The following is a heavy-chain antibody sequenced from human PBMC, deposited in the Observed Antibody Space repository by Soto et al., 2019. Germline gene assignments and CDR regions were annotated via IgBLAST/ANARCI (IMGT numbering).Heavy chain of an antibody. Sequence: SETLSLTCAVYGGSFSGYYWSWIRQPPGKGLEWIGEINHSGSTNYNPARKRRVTISVDTSKNQFSLKLSSGTAADTAVYYCARGGVGGDYYYYGMDVWGQGTTVTVSS. V-gene: IGHV4-34*01. CDR3: ARGGVGGDYYYYGMDV. CDR2: INHSGST. J-gene: IGHJ6*02. CDR1: GGSFSGYY. D-gene: IGHD3-10*01.